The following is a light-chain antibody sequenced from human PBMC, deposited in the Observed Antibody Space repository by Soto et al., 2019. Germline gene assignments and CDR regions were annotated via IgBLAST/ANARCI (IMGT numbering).Light chain of an antibody. CDR2: DVS. V-gene: IGLV2-11*01. Sequence: QSALTQPASVSGSPGQSITISCTGTSSDVGSYNLISWYQQYPDKAPKLMIYDVSKRPSGVPDRFSGSKSGNTASLTISGLQAEDEADYYCCSYAGSYTLVFGGGTKVTVL. CDR1: SSDVGSYNL. J-gene: IGLJ2*01. CDR3: CSYAGSYTLV.